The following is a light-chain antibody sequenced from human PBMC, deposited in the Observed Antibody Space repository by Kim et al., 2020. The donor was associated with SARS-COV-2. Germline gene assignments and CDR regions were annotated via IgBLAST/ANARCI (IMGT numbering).Light chain of an antibody. CDR2: YHSDSNK. CDR1: GGFSVGDCW. Sequence: LTGMLGGGFSVGDCWIMWYQQKPANPPRYLLYYHSDSNKGQGSGVPSRFSGSNDASANAGILRISGLQPEDEADYYCGTWHSNSKVFGGGTQLTVL. V-gene: IGLV5-52*01. CDR3: GTWHSNSKV. J-gene: IGLJ2*01.